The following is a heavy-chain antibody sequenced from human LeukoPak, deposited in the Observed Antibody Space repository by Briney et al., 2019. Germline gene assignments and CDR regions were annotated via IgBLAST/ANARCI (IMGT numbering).Heavy chain of an antibody. Sequence: GGSLRLSCAVSGFTFSNYAMHWVRQAPGKGLEWVAVISYDGSNKNYGDSVKGRFTISRDNSKKTLYLQMNSLRAEDTAVYYCAKDSRLILTGNGAFDIWGQGTMVTVSS. CDR2: ISYDGSNK. CDR1: GFTFSNYA. CDR3: AKDSRLILTGNGAFDI. J-gene: IGHJ3*02. V-gene: IGHV3-30*04. D-gene: IGHD3-9*01.